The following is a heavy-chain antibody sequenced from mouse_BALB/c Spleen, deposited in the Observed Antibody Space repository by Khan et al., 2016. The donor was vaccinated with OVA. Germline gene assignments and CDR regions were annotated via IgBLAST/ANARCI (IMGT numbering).Heavy chain of an antibody. Sequence: QVQLKESGPGLVAPSQSLSITCTVSGFSLTSYGVHWVRQPPGKGLEWLGVIWAGGSTNYNSALMSRLSISRDKSKSQVFLKMNSLQTGDTATYDCDRGDGYYEDDMDYWGQGTSGTVSS. V-gene: IGHV2-9*02. CDR1: GFSLTSYG. CDR3: DRGDGYYEDDMDY. J-gene: IGHJ4*01. CDR2: IWAGGST. D-gene: IGHD2-3*01.